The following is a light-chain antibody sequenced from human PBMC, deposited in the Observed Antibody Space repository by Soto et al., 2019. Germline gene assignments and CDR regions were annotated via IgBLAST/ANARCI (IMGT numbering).Light chain of an antibody. J-gene: IGKJ1*01. CDR2: GAS. CDR1: QSVSSSY. V-gene: IGKV3-20*01. CDR3: QHYVTSLTT. Sequence: EILLTQSPVTLSLSPGERATLSCRASQSVSSSYLAWYQQKPGQAPRLLIFGASIRVTGIPDRFIGSGSGTDFTLTISRLEPEDFAVYYCQHYVTSLTTFGQGTKVDIK.